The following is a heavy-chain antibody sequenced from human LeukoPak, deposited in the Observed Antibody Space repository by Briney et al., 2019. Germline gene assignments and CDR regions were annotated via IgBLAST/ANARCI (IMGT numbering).Heavy chain of an antibody. D-gene: IGHD3-3*01. V-gene: IGHV3-23*01. J-gene: IGHJ6*02. Sequence: PGGSLRLSCAASGFTFSSYAMSWVRQAPGKGLEWVSAISGSGGSTYYADSVKGRFTISRDNSKNTLYLQMNSLRAEDTAVYYCAKDLPGPWEDDFWSGPPPNYGMDVWGQGTTVTVSS. CDR2: ISGSGGST. CDR1: GFTFSSYA. CDR3: AKDLPGPWEDDFWSGPPPNYGMDV.